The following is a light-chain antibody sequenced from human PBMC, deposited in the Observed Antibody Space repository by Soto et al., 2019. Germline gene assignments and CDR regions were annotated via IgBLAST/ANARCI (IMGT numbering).Light chain of an antibody. V-gene: IGLV2-14*03. Sequence: QSALTQPASVCGSPGQSITISCTGTSSDVGGSIYVSWFQQHPGKAPRLMIYDVTSRPSGVSNRFSGSKSGNTASLTISGLQAEDEADYYCASYSSSSLNVFGTGTKVT. CDR1: SSDVGGSIY. CDR2: DVT. J-gene: IGLJ1*01. CDR3: ASYSSSSLNV.